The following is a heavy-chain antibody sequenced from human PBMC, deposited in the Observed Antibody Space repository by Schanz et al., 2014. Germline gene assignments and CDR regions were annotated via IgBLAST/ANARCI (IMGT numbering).Heavy chain of an antibody. J-gene: IGHJ2*01. D-gene: IGHD1-26*01. CDR2: VSSRSDEI. CDR3: ARNRGSGGQNWYFDL. V-gene: IGHV3-23*04. Sequence: EEQLVESGGGLVQPGGSLRLSCAASGFSFSTYWMSWVRQAPGKGLEWVAAVSSRSDEIKYADSVRGRFTISRDNSRSTMYLQMNSLRAEDTAVYYCARNRGSGGQNWYFDLWGRGTLVTVSS. CDR1: GFSFSTYW.